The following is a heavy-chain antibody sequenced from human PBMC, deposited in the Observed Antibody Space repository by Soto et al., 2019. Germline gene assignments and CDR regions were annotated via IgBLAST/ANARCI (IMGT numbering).Heavy chain of an antibody. CDR2: INAGNGNT. CDR3: ARDLTIFGGILAX. J-gene: IGHJ4*02. D-gene: IGHD3-3*01. CDR1: GYTFTSYA. V-gene: IGHV1-3*01. Sequence: ASVKVSCKASGYTFTSYAMHWVRQAPGQRLEWMGWINAGNGNTKYSQKFQGRVTITRDTSASTAYMELSSLRSEDTAVYYCARDLTIFGGILAXWGQGTLVTVSS.